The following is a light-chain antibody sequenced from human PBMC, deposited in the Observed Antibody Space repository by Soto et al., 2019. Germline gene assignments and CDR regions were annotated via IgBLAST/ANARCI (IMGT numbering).Light chain of an antibody. CDR3: QQSYSTPLRIT. V-gene: IGKV1-5*03. J-gene: IGKJ5*01. CDR1: QSISSW. CDR2: KAS. Sequence: DIQMTQSPSSLSASVGDRVTITCRASQSISSWLAWYQQKPGKAPKLLIYKASSLESGVPSRFSGSGSGTDFTLTISSLQPEDFATYYCQQSYSTPLRITFGQGTRLEIK.